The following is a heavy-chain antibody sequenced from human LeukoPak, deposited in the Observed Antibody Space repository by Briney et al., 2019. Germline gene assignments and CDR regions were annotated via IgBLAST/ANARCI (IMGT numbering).Heavy chain of an antibody. CDR2: LSYDGSDK. Sequence: GGSLRLSCAASGFTFSNYAMHWVRQAPGKGLEWVAVLSYDGSDKYYADSVKGRFTISRDNSKNTLYLQMNSLRAEDTAVYYCARPYYDSSGYRFDYWGQGTLVTVSS. CDR3: ARPYYDSSGYRFDY. V-gene: IGHV3-30-3*01. CDR1: GFTFSNYA. J-gene: IGHJ4*02. D-gene: IGHD3-22*01.